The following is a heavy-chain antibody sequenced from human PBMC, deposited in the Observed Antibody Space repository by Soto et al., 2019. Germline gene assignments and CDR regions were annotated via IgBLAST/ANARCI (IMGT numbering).Heavy chain of an antibody. CDR1: GYTITGYY. D-gene: IGHD1-1*01. Sequence: ASVKVSCKASGYTITGYYMHWVRQATGQGLEWMGWINPNSGGTNYAQKFQGWVTMTRDTSISTAYMELSRLRSDDTAVYYCARLQLDNYYYGMDVWGQGTTVTVSS. CDR2: INPNSGGT. V-gene: IGHV1-2*04. J-gene: IGHJ6*02. CDR3: ARLQLDNYYYGMDV.